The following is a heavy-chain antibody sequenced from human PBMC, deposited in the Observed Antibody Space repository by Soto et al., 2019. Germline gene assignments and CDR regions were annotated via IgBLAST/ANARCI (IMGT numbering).Heavy chain of an antibody. J-gene: IGHJ5*02. CDR1: GFTFTNYA. D-gene: IGHD1-26*01. V-gene: IGHV3-23*01. CDR3: AREVGAPSGWLDA. Sequence: EVQLSESGGDLRQPGGSLRLSCAAPGFTFTNYAMTWVRQTPGKGLEWVSGISASGGLKYYADSVQGRFTVSRDNSKNILYLQMDNLRDEDTALYYCAREVGAPSGWLDAWGQGTQVTVSS. CDR2: ISASGGLK.